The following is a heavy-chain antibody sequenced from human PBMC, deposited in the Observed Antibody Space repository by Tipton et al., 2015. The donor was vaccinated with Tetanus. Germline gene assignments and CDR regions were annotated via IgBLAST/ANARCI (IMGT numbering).Heavy chain of an antibody. CDR2: IYYSGST. Sequence: TLSLSCTVSGGSVSSGSYYWSWIRQPPGKGLEWIGYIYYSGSTNYNPSPKSRVTISVDTSKNQFSLKLSSVTAADTAVYYCARSPYYDFWSGYYPGYWGQGTLVTVSS. V-gene: IGHV4-61*01. CDR1: GGSVSSGSYY. CDR3: ARSPYYDFWSGYYPGY. J-gene: IGHJ4*02. D-gene: IGHD3-3*01.